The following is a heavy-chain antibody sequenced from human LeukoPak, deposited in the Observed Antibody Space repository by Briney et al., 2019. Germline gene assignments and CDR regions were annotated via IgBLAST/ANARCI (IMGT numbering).Heavy chain of an antibody. J-gene: IGHJ3*02. D-gene: IGHD3-16*01. Sequence: PGGSLRLSCAASGFTFSSYAMHWVRQAPGKGLEYVSAISSNGGSTYYANSVKGRFTISRDNAKNSLYLQMNSLRAEDTAVYYCAGRWGAIWGQGTMVTVSS. CDR1: GFTFSSYA. V-gene: IGHV3-64*01. CDR3: AGRWGAI. CDR2: ISSNGGST.